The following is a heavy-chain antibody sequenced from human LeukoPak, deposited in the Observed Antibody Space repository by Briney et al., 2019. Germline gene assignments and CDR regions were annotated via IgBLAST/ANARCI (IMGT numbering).Heavy chain of an antibody. D-gene: IGHD6-25*01. V-gene: IGHV3-23*01. Sequence: GGSLRLSCAASGFTFSSYGMSWVRQAPGKGLEWVSAISGSGGSTYYADSVKGRFTIFRDNSKNTLYLQMNSLRAEDTAVYYCAKRGETLNYYYYMDVWGKGTTVTISS. CDR2: ISGSGGST. CDR1: GFTFSSYG. J-gene: IGHJ6*03. CDR3: AKRGETLNYYYYMDV.